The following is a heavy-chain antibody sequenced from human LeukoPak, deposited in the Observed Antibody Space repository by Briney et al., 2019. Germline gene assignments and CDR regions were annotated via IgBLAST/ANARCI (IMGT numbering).Heavy chain of an antibody. V-gene: IGHV1-18*01. CDR1: GGTFSSYA. J-gene: IGHJ6*03. CDR3: ARAPAYCSSTSCYYYMDV. Sequence: ASVKVSCKASGGTFSSYAISWVRQAPGQGLEWMGWISAYNGNTNYAQKLQGRVTMTTDTSTSTAYMEPRSLRSDDTAVYYCARAPAYCSSTSCYYYMDVWGKGTTVTVSS. D-gene: IGHD2-2*01. CDR2: ISAYNGNT.